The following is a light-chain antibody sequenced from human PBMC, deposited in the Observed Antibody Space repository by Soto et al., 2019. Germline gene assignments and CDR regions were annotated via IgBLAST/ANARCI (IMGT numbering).Light chain of an antibody. J-gene: IGLJ1*01. CDR2: DVS. CDR1: SRDVGGYNF. Sequence: QAAVTQPASVSGSPGQSITISCTGTSRDVGGYNFVSWYQQHPGKAPKLMIYDVSNRPLGVSYRFSGFKSCNTASLTISGLQPEDEADYYCSSYTRGATDVFGTGTKLTVL. CDR3: SSYTRGATDV. V-gene: IGLV2-14*03.